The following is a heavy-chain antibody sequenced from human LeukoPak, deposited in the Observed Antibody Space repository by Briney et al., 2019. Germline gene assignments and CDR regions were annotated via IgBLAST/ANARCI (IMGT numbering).Heavy chain of an antibody. Sequence: SETLSLTCTVSGGSISSSSYYWGWIRQPPGKGLEWIGSIYYSGSTYYNPSLKSRVTISVDTSKNQFSLKLSSVTAADTAVYYCARHDYGDYSYWGQGTLVTVSS. CDR2: IYYSGST. J-gene: IGHJ4*02. CDR1: GGSISSSSYY. D-gene: IGHD4-17*01. CDR3: ARHDYGDYSY. V-gene: IGHV4-39*01.